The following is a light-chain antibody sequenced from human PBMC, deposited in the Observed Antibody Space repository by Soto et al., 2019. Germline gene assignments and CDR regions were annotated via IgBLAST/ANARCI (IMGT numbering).Light chain of an antibody. Sequence: QAVVTQEPSLTVSPGGTVTLTCASSTGPVTSENYPNWLQQKTGQPPRALIYSTDQRHSGTPARFTGSLLGAKAALTLSDVQPEDESDYYCFFPYGDSDVVFGAGTKLTVL. CDR2: STD. V-gene: IGLV7-43*01. CDR1: TGPVTSENY. J-gene: IGLJ2*01. CDR3: FFPYGDSDVV.